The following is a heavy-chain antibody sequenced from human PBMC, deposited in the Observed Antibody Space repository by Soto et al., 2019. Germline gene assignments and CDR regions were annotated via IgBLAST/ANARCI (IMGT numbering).Heavy chain of an antibody. CDR1: GYSFTTYW. CDR3: ARLTLAQDSSGYHIFDY. V-gene: IGHV5-10-1*01. J-gene: IGHJ4*02. CDR2: IDPTDSYT. D-gene: IGHD3-22*01. Sequence: PGESLKISCQASGYSFTTYWISWVRQMPGKGLECMGRIDPTDSYTDYGPSFEGHVTMSVDRSINTAYLEWSSLKASDSAMYYCARLTLAQDSSGYHIFDYWGQGTPVTVSS.